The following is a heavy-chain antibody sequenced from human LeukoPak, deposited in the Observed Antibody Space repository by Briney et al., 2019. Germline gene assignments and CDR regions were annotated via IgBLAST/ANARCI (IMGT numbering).Heavy chain of an antibody. CDR1: GYSISSGYY. CDR2: IYHSGST. V-gene: IGHV4-38-2*02. Sequence: PSETLSLTCAVSGYSISSGYYWGWIRQPPGKWREWIGSIYHSGSTYYNPSLKSRVTISVDTSKNPFSMKLSSVTAADPAVYYCAREVVGATKEDNFDYWGQGTLVTVSS. J-gene: IGHJ4*02. CDR3: AREVVGATKEDNFDY. D-gene: IGHD1-26*01.